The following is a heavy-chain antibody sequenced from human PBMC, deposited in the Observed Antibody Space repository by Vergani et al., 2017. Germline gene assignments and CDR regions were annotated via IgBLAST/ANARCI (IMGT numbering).Heavy chain of an antibody. CDR2: INHSGST. D-gene: IGHD2-21*02. V-gene: IGHV4-34*01. CDR3: ARARTNHRGTLAYCGGDCYSKDAFDI. J-gene: IGHJ3*02. CDR1: GGSFSGYY. Sequence: QVQLQQWGAGLLKPSETLSLTCAVYGGSFSGYYWSWIRQPPGKGLEWIGEINHSGSTNYNPSLKRRVTISVDTSKNQFSLKLSSVTAADTAVYYCARARTNHRGTLAYCGGDCYSKDAFDIRGQGTMVTVSS.